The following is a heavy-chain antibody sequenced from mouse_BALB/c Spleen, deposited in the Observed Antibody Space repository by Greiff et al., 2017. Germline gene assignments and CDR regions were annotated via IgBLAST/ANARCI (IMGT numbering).Heavy chain of an antibody. CDR2: ISSGSSTI. Sequence: EVQVVESGGGLVQPGGSRQLSCAASGFTFSSFGMHWVRQAPEKGLEWVAYISSGSSTIYYADTVKGRFTISRDNPKNTLFLQMTSLRSEDTAMYYCARNYYFDYWGQGTTLTVSS. V-gene: IGHV5-17*02. CDR1: GFTFSSFG. J-gene: IGHJ2*01. CDR3: ARNYYFDY.